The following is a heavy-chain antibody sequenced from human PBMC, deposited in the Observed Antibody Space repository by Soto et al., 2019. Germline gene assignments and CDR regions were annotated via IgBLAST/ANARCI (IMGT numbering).Heavy chain of an antibody. CDR2: ISYDGSNK. CDR1: GFTFSSYA. CDR3: ARDRRQWLDPARNPDYYYGMDV. V-gene: IGHV3-30-3*01. D-gene: IGHD6-19*01. J-gene: IGHJ6*02. Sequence: QVQLVESGGGVVQPGRSLRLSCAASGFTFSSYAMHWVRQAPGKGLEWVAVISYDGSNKYYADSVKGRFTISRDNSKNTLYLQMNSLRAEDTAVYYCARDRRQWLDPARNPDYYYGMDVWGQGTTVTVSS.